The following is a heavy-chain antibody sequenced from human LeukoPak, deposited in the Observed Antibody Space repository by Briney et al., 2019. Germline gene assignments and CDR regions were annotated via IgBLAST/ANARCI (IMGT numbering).Heavy chain of an antibody. J-gene: IGHJ5*02. CDR3: AKDQGGSYWAPNNWFDP. Sequence: GGSLRLSCAASGFTFSSYSMNWVRQAPGKGLEWVSAISGSGGSTYYADSVKGRFTISRDNSKNTLYLQMNSLRAEDTAVYYCAKDQGGSYWAPNNWFDPWGQGTLVTVSS. CDR2: ISGSGGST. CDR1: GFTFSSYS. D-gene: IGHD1-26*01. V-gene: IGHV3-23*01.